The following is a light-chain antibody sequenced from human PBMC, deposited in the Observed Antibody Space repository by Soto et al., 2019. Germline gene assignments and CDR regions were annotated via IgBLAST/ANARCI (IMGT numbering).Light chain of an antibody. CDR3: QQYGSSPPYT. Sequence: EIVLTQSPGTLSLSPGERATLSCRASQTVSGNYLAWYQQKPRQSPRLLIYGSSDRATGIPDRFSGSRSGTDFTLTITRVEPEDFAVYYCQQYGSSPPYTFGQGTKLEIK. V-gene: IGKV3-20*01. CDR2: GSS. J-gene: IGKJ2*01. CDR1: QTVSGNY.